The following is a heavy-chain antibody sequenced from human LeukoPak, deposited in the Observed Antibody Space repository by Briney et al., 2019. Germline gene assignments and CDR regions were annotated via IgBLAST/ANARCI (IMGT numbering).Heavy chain of an antibody. CDR1: GGSFSGYY. V-gene: IGHV4-34*01. Sequence: SETLSLTCAVYGGSFSGYYWSWIRQPPGKGLEWIGEINHSGSTNYNPSLKSRVTISVDTSKNQFSLKLSSVTAADTAVYYCARKWELPPSYFDYWGQETLVAVSS. CDR3: ARKWELPPSYFDY. D-gene: IGHD1-26*01. CDR2: INHSGST. J-gene: IGHJ4*02.